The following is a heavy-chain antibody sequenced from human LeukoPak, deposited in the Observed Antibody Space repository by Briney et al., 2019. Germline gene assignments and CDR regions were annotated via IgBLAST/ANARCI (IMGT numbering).Heavy chain of an antibody. V-gene: IGHV4-34*01. Sequence: SETLSLTCAVYGGSFSGYYWSWIRQPPGKGLEWIGEINHSGSTNYNPSLKSRVTISVDTSKNQFSLKLSSVTAADTAVYYCAGGDYVREFDYWGQGTLVTVSS. CDR2: INHSGST. CDR1: GGSFSGYY. D-gene: IGHD4-17*01. J-gene: IGHJ4*02. CDR3: AGGDYVREFDY.